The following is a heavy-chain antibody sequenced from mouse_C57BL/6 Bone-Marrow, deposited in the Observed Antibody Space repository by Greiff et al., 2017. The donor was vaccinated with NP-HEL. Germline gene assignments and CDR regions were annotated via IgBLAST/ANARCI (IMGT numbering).Heavy chain of an antibody. CDR2: IDPETGGT. D-gene: IGHD1-1*01. V-gene: IGHV1-15*01. CDR3: TTSSPYAMDY. Sequence: VQGVESGAELVRPGASVTLSCKASGYTFTDYEMHWVKQTPVHGLEWIGAIDPETGGTAYNQKFKGKAILTADKSSSTAYMELRSLTSEDSAVYYCTTSSPYAMDYWGQGTSVTVSS. CDR1: GYTFTDYE. J-gene: IGHJ4*01.